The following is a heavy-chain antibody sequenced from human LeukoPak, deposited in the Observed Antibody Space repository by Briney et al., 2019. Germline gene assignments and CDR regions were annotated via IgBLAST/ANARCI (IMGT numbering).Heavy chain of an antibody. J-gene: IGHJ4*02. Sequence: QTGGSLRLSCAGSGFTFSNFDMNWVRQAPGKGLDWVSAIRAGGEDTFYADSVKGRFTISRDNSKNTLYLQMSSLRAEDTAVYFCASFHYYGSGAYYLSYWGQGTLVTVSS. CDR1: GFTFSNFD. D-gene: IGHD3-10*01. V-gene: IGHV3-23*01. CDR2: IRAGGEDT. CDR3: ASFHYYGSGAYYLSY.